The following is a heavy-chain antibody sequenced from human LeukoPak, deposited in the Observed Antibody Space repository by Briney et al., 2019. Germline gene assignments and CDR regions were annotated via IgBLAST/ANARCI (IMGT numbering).Heavy chain of an antibody. CDR3: ARDPYSGAYGNDYYYYMDV. Sequence: PGGSLRLSCAASGFTFSCYNMNWVRQAPGKAMEWVSSITSSGTYIFYADSVKGRFTISRDNAKNSLYLQMDNLGPEDTAVYYCARDPYSGAYGNDYYYYMDVWGKGTTVTVSS. CDR1: GFTFSCYN. D-gene: IGHD1-26*01. CDR2: ITSSGTYI. V-gene: IGHV3-21*01. J-gene: IGHJ6*03.